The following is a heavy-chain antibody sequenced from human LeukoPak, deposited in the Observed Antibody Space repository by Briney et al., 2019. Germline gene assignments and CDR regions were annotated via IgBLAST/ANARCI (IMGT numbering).Heavy chain of an antibody. J-gene: IGHJ3*01. CDR3: ATDSGYNAFDV. CDR2: ISYDGSNK. V-gene: IGHV3-30*03. D-gene: IGHD5-12*01. Sequence: GGSLRLSCAASGFTFSSYGMHWVRQAPGKGLEWVAVISYDGSNKYYADSVKGRFTISRDNSKNTLYLQMNSLRVEDTAVYYCATDSGYNAFDVWGQGTMVSVSS. CDR1: GFTFSSYG.